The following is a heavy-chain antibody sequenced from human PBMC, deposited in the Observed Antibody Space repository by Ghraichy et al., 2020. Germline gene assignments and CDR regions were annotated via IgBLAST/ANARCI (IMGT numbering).Heavy chain of an antibody. Sequence: SLRLSCTASGITFADYAVTWFRQAPGRGLEWVGYIRSKPYGKTRAYAASVEDRFSISRDDSKSIAYLQMNSLQTEDSAVFYCSLSPGYAGFWYITYWGQGTRVTVSA. CDR1: GITFADYA. D-gene: IGHD6-13*01. V-gene: IGHV3-49*03. CDR3: SLSPGYAGFWYITY. J-gene: IGHJ4*02. CDR2: IRSKPYGKTR.